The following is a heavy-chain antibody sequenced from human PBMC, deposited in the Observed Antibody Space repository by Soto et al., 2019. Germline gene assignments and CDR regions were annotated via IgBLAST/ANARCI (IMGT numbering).Heavy chain of an antibody. J-gene: IGHJ4*02. V-gene: IGHV1-18*01. CDR1: GYTFTSYG. CDR3: ARTLYYDSSGYYFDY. Sequence: QVQLVQSGAEVKKPGASVKVSCKASGYTFTSYGISWVRQAPGQGLKWMGWISAYNGNTNYAQKLQGRVTMTTDTSTSTAYMELRSLRSDDTAVYYCARTLYYDSSGYYFDYWGQGTLVTVSS. D-gene: IGHD3-22*01. CDR2: ISAYNGNT.